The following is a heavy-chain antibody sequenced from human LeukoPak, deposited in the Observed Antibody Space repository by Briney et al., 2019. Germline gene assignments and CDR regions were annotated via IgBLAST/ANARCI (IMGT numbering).Heavy chain of an antibody. CDR3: ARVRGYSYGELDY. J-gene: IGHJ4*02. CDR1: GGSISSGGYY. Sequence: SETLSLTCTVSGGSISSGGYYWSWIRQQPGKGLEWIGYISYSGSTYYNPSLNSRVTISVGTSKSQFSLKLSSVTAADTAVYYCARVRGYSYGELDYWGQGTLVTVSS. CDR2: ISYSGST. V-gene: IGHV4-31*03. D-gene: IGHD5-18*01.